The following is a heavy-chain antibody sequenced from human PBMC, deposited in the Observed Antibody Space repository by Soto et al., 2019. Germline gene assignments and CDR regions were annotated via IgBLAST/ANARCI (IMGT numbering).Heavy chain of an antibody. J-gene: IGHJ4*02. CDR3: ARLAAAHPRDYFDY. CDR2: INHSGST. CDR1: GGSFSGYY. D-gene: IGHD6-13*01. V-gene: IGHV4-34*01. Sequence: PSETLSLTCAVYGGSFSGYYWSWIRQPPGKGLEWIGEINHSGSTNYNPSLKSRVTISVDTSKNQFSLKLSSVTAADTAVYYCARLAAAHPRDYFDYWGQGTLVNVSS.